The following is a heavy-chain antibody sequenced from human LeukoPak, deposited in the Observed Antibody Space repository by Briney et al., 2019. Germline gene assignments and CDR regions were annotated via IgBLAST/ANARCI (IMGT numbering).Heavy chain of an antibody. D-gene: IGHD6-13*01. CDR2: IYDSGST. V-gene: IGHV4-39*01. J-gene: IGHJ5*02. CDR1: GGSISSSSHY. Sequence: SETLSLTCTVSGGSISSSSHYWGWIRQPPGKGLEWIGRIYDSGSTYYNPSLMSRLTISVDTSKNQFSLKLTSMTAADTAVYYCARHAWGSSWYYWFDPWGQGTLVTVSS. CDR3: ARHAWGSSWYYWFDP.